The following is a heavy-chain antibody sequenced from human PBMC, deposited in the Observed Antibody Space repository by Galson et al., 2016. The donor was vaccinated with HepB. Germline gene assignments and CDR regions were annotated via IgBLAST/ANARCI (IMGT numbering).Heavy chain of an antibody. J-gene: IGHJ4*02. D-gene: IGHD6-13*01. Sequence: SLRLSCAASGFSFSSYVMNWVRQAPGEGLEWVSDISGTGVYTDYADSVKGRFTISRDNSRNTLFLHLKSLRVEDTAVYYCRIGAAGIDYWGQGTL. CDR2: ISGTGVYT. V-gene: IGHV3-23*01. CDR3: RIGAAGIDY. CDR1: GFSFSSYV.